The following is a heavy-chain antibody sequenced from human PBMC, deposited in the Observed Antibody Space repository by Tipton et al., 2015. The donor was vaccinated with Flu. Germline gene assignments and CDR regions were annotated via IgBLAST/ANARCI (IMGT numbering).Heavy chain of an antibody. CDR2: FYPSGTS. CDR1: TFSVSGIVY. CDR3: ARLSFYDVDLKNFYFED. D-gene: IGHD3-10*02. J-gene: IGHJ4*02. Sequence: TLSLTCSVSTFSVSGIVYWGWIRQSPGKGLEWLGSFYPSGTSYYNPSLKSRVVISMDTSKNQFSLKLTSATAADTAIYYCARLSFYDVDLKNFYFEDWGQGTLVTVSS. V-gene: IGHV4-38-2*01.